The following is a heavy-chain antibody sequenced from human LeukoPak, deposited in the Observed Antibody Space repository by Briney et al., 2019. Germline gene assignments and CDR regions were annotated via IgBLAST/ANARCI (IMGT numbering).Heavy chain of an antibody. V-gene: IGHV3-21*01. J-gene: IGHJ4*02. CDR1: GFTFSSYS. CDR2: ISSSSSYI. CDR3: ARAHNWKYGSFDF. Sequence: PGGTLRLSCAASGFTFSSYSMNWVRQAPGKGLEWVSCISSSSSYIYYADSVKGRFTISRDNAKNSLYLQMNSLRAEDTAVYYCARAHNWKYGSFDFWGQGTLVTVSS. D-gene: IGHD1-7*01.